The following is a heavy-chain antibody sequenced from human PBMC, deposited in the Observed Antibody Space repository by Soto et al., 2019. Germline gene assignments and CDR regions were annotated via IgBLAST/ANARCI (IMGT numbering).Heavy chain of an antibody. J-gene: IGHJ4*02. CDR3: ARSGGLPANFAD. D-gene: IGHD2-8*02. CDR1: VYSIYRVAAF. CDR2: LYNSVST. V-gene: IGHV4-31*03. Sequence: TLSLTCTLCVYSIYRVAAFWPLLRQLRGPCFGWIGYLYNSVSTLSKPSLTTRVAISVDTSKNQFSLKLNSVTAADTAMYYCARSGGLPANFADWGQGTLVT.